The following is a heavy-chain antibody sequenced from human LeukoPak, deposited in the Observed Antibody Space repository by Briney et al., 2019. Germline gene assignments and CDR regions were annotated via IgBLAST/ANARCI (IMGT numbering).Heavy chain of an antibody. CDR2: IKIKSDDETT. V-gene: IGHV3-15*01. J-gene: IGHJ4*02. Sequence: GGSLRLSCEASGLSFTNAWMSWVRQAPGKGLEWVGRIKIKSDDETTDYAAPVRGRFTVSRDDSKNTVYLQMNSLETEDTAVYYCTTDHRTISGVVTPDYWGQGTLVTVSS. CDR1: GLSFTNAW. D-gene: IGHD3-3*01. CDR3: TTDHRTISGVVTPDY.